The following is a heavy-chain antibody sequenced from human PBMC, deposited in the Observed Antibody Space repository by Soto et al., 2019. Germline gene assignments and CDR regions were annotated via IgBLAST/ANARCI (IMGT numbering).Heavy chain of an antibody. V-gene: IGHV4-30-4*08. CDR3: ARSRARAFEI. CDR2: IYYSGST. Sequence: SLTLSLTCTVSGGSISSGDYYRSWIRQPPGKGLEWIGYIYYSGSTYYNPSLKSRVTISVDTSKNQFSLKLSSVTAADTPVYYCARSRARAFEIWGQGTMVPVSS. J-gene: IGHJ3*02. CDR1: GGSISSGDYY.